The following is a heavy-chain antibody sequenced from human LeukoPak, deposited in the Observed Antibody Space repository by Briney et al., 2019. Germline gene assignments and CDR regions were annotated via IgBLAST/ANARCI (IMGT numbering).Heavy chain of an antibody. CDR3: GKEGLRGPAFKF. CDR1: GFTFSSYG. Sequence: TGGSLRLSCAASGFTFSSYGMHWVRQAPGKGLEWVAVIWYDGSNKYYADSVKGRFTISRDNSKNTLYLQMNSLRAEDTAVYYCGKEGLRGPAFKFWGKGKKVTVS. V-gene: IGHV3-33*06. J-gene: IGHJ3*01. CDR2: IWYDGSNK.